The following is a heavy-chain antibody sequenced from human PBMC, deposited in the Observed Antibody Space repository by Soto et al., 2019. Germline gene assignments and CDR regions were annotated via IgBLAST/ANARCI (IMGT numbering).Heavy chain of an antibody. CDR3: ARDTRYGVLDY. CDR1: GGSISSYY. Sequence: WATLSITCTVSGGSISSYYWSWIRQPPGKGLEWIGYIYYSGDTNYNPSLKSRVTISLDTSKNQFSLSLSSLTAADTAVYYCARDTRYGVLDYWGQGTLVTVSS. V-gene: IGHV4-59*01. J-gene: IGHJ4*02. CDR2: IYYSGDT. D-gene: IGHD4-17*01.